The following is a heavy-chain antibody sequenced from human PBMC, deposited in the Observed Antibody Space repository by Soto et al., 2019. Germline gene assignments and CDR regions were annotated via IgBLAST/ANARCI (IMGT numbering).Heavy chain of an antibody. Sequence: SETLSLTCTVSGGSISGYYWSWIRQPPGKALEWIGYIYYSGSTNYNPSLKSRVTLSVDTSKNQFSLKLSSVTAADTAVYYCAREPVRSRGYSNYYQYYMDVWGKGTTVTVSS. CDR1: GGSISGYY. CDR3: AREPVRSRGYSNYYQYYMDV. V-gene: IGHV4-59*01. J-gene: IGHJ6*03. CDR2: IYYSGST. D-gene: IGHD4-4*01.